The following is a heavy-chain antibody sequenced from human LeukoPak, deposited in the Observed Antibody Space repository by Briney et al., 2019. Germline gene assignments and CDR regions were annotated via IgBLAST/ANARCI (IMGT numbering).Heavy chain of an antibody. Sequence: PSETLSLTCTVSGGSISSGYYYWSWIRQPPGKGLEWIAYIYYSGSTNYNPSLKSRVTISVDTSKNQFSLKLSSVTAADTAVYYCARGRGYDILTGYSPAAHFDYWGQGTLVTVSS. D-gene: IGHD3-9*01. CDR2: IYYSGST. V-gene: IGHV4-61*01. CDR1: GGSISSGYYY. CDR3: ARGRGYDILTGYSPAAHFDY. J-gene: IGHJ4*02.